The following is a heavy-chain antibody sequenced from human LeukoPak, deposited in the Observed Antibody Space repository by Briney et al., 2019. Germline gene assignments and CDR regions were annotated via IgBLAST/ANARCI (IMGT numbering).Heavy chain of an antibody. CDR2: IYYSGST. Sequence: SETLSLTCTVSGGSISSSSYYWGWIRQPPGKGLEWIGSIYYSGSTYYNPSLKSRVTISVDTSKNQFSLKLSSVTAADTAVYYCAKEGAYTNWFDPWGQGTLVTVSS. J-gene: IGHJ5*02. CDR1: GGSISSSSYY. CDR3: AKEGAYTNWFDP. V-gene: IGHV4-39*07. D-gene: IGHD3-16*01.